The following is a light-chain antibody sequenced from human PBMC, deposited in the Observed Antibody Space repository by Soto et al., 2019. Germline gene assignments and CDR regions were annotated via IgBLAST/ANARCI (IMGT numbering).Light chain of an antibody. J-gene: IGKJ1*01. CDR1: QSISTQ. CDR2: KAS. CDR3: KQYNRYWT. Sequence: DIQMTQSPSTLSASIGDRVTITCRASQSISTQLAWFQQKPGKAPKLLIYKASSLETGVPSRFSGSGSGTQFTLTISSLQPEDFATYYCKQYNRYWTFGQGTKVEIK. V-gene: IGKV1-5*03.